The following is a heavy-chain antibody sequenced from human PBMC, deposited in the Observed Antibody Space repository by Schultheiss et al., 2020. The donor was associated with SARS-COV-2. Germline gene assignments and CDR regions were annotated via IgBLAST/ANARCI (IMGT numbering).Heavy chain of an antibody. Sequence: SVKVSCKASGGTFSSYAISWVRQAPGQGLEWMGWINPNSGGTNYAQKFQGRVTITADESTSTAYMELSSLRSEDTAVYYCAVGMMVRGVTRRAYYGMDVWGQGTTVTVSS. CDR3: AVGMMVRGVTRRAYYGMDV. V-gene: IGHV1-69*13. D-gene: IGHD3-10*01. J-gene: IGHJ6*02. CDR1: GGTFSSYA. CDR2: INPNSGGT.